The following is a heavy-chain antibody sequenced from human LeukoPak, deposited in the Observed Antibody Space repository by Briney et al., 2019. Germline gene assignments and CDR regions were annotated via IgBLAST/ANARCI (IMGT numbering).Heavy chain of an antibody. D-gene: IGHD3-16*01. CDR2: MYTGGTT. Sequence: GGSLRLSCAASGFTISGTDMSWVRQAPGKGLEWVSAMYTGGTTYYPDSVMGRFTVSRDNSRNTVFLHMNSLRVDDTAVYYCAKDEATSGGGLASWGQGTLVTVSS. J-gene: IGHJ4*02. CDR3: AKDEATSGGGLAS. CDR1: GFTISGTD. V-gene: IGHV3-53*01.